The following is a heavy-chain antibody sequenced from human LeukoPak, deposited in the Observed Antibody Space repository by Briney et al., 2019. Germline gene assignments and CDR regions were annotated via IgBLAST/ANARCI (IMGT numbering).Heavy chain of an antibody. V-gene: IGHV1-18*01. CDR1: GYTFTSYG. J-gene: IGHJ4*02. D-gene: IGHD3-22*01. CDR3: ARHLTHRRNYDSSGYQIVPAF. CDR2: ISGYNGYT. Sequence: ASVKVSCKASGYTFTSYGISWVRQAPGQGLEWMGWISGYNGYTKNAQKFQGRLTMITDTSTSTAYMELRSLRSDDTAVFYCARHLTHRRNYDSSGYQIVPAFWGQGTLVTVSS.